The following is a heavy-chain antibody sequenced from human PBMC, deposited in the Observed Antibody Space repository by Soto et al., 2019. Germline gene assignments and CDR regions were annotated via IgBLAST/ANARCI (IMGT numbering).Heavy chain of an antibody. J-gene: IGHJ4*02. CDR3: ASARWNY. CDR2: INHSGST. V-gene: IGHV4-34*01. D-gene: IGHD3-16*01. Sequence: SETLSLTCAVYGGSFSGYYWSWIRQPPGKGLEWIGEINHSGSTNYNPSLKSRVTISVDRSKNQFSLKLSSVTAADTAIYYCASARWNYWGQGTLVTVSS. CDR1: GGSFSGYY.